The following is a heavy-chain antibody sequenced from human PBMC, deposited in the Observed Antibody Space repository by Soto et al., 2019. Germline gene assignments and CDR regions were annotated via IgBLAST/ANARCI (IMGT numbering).Heavy chain of an antibody. CDR1: GFTFSYYW. D-gene: IGHD1-26*01. V-gene: IGHV3-74*01. CDR2: IHSDGSST. Sequence: EVQLVESGGGLVQPGESLRLSCVASGFTFSYYWMHWVRQGPGKGLVWVSRIHSDGSSTTYADSVKGRFTISRDNAKNTLYLQMNSLRAEDTAVYYCARGARGAFEIWGQGTVVTVSS. CDR3: ARGARGAFEI. J-gene: IGHJ3*02.